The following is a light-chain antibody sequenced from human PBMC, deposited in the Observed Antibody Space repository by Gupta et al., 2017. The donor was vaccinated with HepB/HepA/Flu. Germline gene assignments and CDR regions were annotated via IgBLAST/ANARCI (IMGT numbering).Light chain of an antibody. Sequence: QSALTQPASVSGSPGPSITISCTGTSSDIGGYKYVSWYQQHPGKAPKLMIYDVSKRPSGVSNRFSGSKSGNTASLTISGLQAEDEADYYCSSYTSSSTWVFGGGTKLTVL. CDR3: SSYTSSSTWV. V-gene: IGLV2-14*03. J-gene: IGLJ3*02. CDR1: SSDIGGYKY. CDR2: DVS.